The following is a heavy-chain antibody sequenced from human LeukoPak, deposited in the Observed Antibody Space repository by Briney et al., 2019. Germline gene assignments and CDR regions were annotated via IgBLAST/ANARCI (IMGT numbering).Heavy chain of an antibody. CDR3: ARDLVTRLNQYYDFWRFDP. CDR2: IHYSGRT. CDR1: GVSSSSGDYY. J-gene: IGHJ5*02. V-gene: IGHV4-30-4*01. Sequence: SQTLSLTCTVSGVSSSSGDYYWSWIRQSPGKGLEWIGYIHYSGRTYYNASLKSRVTISVDTSKKQFSLKMNSVTAADTAVYYCARDLVTRLNQYYDFWRFDPWGQGTLVTVSS. D-gene: IGHD3-3*01.